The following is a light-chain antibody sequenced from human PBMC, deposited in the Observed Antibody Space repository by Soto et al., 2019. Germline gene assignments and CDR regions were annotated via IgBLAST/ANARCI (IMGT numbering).Light chain of an antibody. V-gene: IGKV3-20*01. J-gene: IGKJ5*01. CDR3: QQYDSSPHIT. CDR2: AAT. CDR1: QSLNSGY. Sequence: EIVLTQSPGTLSLSPGERATLSWRASQSLNSGYLAWYQHKPGQAPRLLIYAATSRATGIPDRFSGSVSGTDFTLTISRLEPEDFAVYYCQQYDSSPHITFGQGTRLEIQ.